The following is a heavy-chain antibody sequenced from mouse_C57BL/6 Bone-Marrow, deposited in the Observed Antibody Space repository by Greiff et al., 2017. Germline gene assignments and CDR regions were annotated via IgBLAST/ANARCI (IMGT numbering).Heavy chain of an antibody. J-gene: IGHJ2*01. V-gene: IGHV1-47*01. CDR2: FHPSNDDT. Sequence: VHLVEPGAELVKPGASVKMSCKASGYTFTTYPIEWLKQNHGQSLGWIGNFHPSNDDTKYNEKFKGKATFTVEKSSSTGFLEISRLTSEDSADYYCARGGNYGGYCIDYWGQGTMRTVSA. D-gene: IGHD2-1*01. CDR1: GYTFTTYP. CDR3: ARGGNYGGYCIDY.